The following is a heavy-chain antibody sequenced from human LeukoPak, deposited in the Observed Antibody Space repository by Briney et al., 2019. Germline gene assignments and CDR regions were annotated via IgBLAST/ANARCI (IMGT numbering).Heavy chain of an antibody. V-gene: IGHV4-59*01. CDR2: IYYSGST. CDR1: GGSISSYY. CDR3: ARETYYYDSSGYHGMDV. J-gene: IGHJ6*02. Sequence: ASETLSLTCTVSGGSISSYYWSWIRQPPGKGLEWIGYIYYSGSTNYNPSLKSRVTISVDTSKNQFSLKLSSVTAADTAVYYCARETYYYDSSGYHGMDVWGQGTTVTVSS. D-gene: IGHD3-22*01.